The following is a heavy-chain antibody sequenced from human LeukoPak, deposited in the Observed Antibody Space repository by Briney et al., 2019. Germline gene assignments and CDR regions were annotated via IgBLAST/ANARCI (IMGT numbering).Heavy chain of an antibody. V-gene: IGHV3-33*03. D-gene: IGHD1-26*01. CDR1: GFTFSSYG. Sequence: PGGSLRLSCAASGFTFSSYGMHWVRQAPGKGLEWVAVIWYDGSNKYYADSVKGRFTISRDNAKNSLYLQMNSLRAEDTAVYYCASGSGPRRWELHYWGQGTLVTVSS. CDR2: IWYDGSNK. J-gene: IGHJ4*02. CDR3: ASGSGPRRWELHY.